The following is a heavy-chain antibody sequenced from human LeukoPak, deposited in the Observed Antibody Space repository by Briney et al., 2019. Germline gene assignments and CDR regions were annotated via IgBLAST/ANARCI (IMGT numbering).Heavy chain of an antibody. CDR1: GFTFSSYA. Sequence: GGSLRLSCAASGFTFSSYAMSWVRQAPGKGPEWVSAFSGSGGSTYYADSVKGRFTISRDNSKNTLYLQTNSLRAEDTAVYYCARSGLSRFDYWGQGTLVTVSS. V-gene: IGHV3-23*01. D-gene: IGHD4/OR15-4a*01. CDR3: ARSGLSRFDY. CDR2: FSGSGGST. J-gene: IGHJ4*02.